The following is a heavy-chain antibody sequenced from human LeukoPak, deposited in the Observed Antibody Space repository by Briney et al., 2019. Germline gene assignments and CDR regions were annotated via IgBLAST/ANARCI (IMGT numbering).Heavy chain of an antibody. V-gene: IGHV5-51*01. Sequence: GESLKISCKGSGYSVTSYWIGWVRQMPGKGLEWMGSIYPGDSGSRYSRSCQADVSISADKSISTAHLQWSSLKASDTAMYYCAGLGIAAAAGGMDVWGQGTTVTVSS. CDR1: GYSVTSYW. CDR2: IYPGDSGS. D-gene: IGHD6-13*01. J-gene: IGHJ6*02. CDR3: AGLGIAAAAGGMDV.